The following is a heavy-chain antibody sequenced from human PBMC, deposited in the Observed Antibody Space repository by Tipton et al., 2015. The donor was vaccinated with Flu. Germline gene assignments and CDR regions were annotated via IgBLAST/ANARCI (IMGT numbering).Heavy chain of an antibody. Sequence: GSLRLSCAVSGFTFSTYWMTWVRQVPGKGLEWVASMNQDGSETYYLESVRGRFTISRDNAKSSLFLQLNSLRADDTAMYYCARVQGDYYYYAMDVWGQGTPVSVSS. D-gene: IGHD3-16*01. CDR3: ARVQGDYYYYAMDV. CDR1: GFTFSTYW. V-gene: IGHV3-7*01. CDR2: MNQDGSET. J-gene: IGHJ6*02.